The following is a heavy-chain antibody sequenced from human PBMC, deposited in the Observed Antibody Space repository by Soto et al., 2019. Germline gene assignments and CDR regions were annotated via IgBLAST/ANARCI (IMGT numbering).Heavy chain of an antibody. J-gene: IGHJ6*03. CDR1: GGTFSSYT. CDR3: ARGPDFWSGYPANYYYMDV. D-gene: IGHD3-3*01. V-gene: IGHV1-69*02. CDR2: IIPILGIA. Sequence: SVKVSCKASGGTFSSYTISWVRQAPGQGLEWMGRIIPILGIANYAQKFQGRVTITADKSTSTAYMELSSLRSEDTAVYYCARGPDFWSGYPANYYYMDVWGKGTTVTV.